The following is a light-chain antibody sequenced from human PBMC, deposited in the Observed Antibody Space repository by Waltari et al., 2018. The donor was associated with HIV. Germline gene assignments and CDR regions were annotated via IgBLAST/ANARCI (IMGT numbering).Light chain of an antibody. CDR3: QQYNSYTLT. Sequence: DIEMTQSPSTLSASVGDRVTITCRASQNIKSWLAWYQQKPGKAPKLLIYKASSLEGGVPSRFSGSGSGTEFTLTITSLQPDDSATYYCQQYNSYTLTFGGGTKVEIK. J-gene: IGKJ4*01. CDR1: QNIKSW. V-gene: IGKV1-5*03. CDR2: KAS.